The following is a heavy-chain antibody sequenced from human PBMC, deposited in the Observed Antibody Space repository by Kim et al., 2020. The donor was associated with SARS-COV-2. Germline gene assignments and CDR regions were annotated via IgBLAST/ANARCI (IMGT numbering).Heavy chain of an antibody. V-gene: IGHV4-34*01. J-gene: IGHJ4*02. CDR3: ARGRGSYGY. D-gene: IGHD5-18*01. Sequence: SETLSLTCAVYGGSFSGYYWSWIRQPPGKGLEWIGEINHSGSTNYNPSLKSRVTISVDTSKNQFSLKLSSVTAADTAVYYCARGRGSYGYWGQGTLVTVSS. CDR1: GGSFSGYY. CDR2: INHSGST.